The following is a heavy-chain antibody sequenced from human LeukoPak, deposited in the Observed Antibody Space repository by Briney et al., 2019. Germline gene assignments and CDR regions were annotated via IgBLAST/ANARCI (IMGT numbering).Heavy chain of an antibody. CDR2: IIPFFGTT. J-gene: IGHJ4*02. V-gene: IGHV1-69*06. D-gene: IGHD3-22*01. Sequence: SVKVSCKASGGTFSSYAISWVRQAPGQGPEWMGGIIPFFGTTQYAQQFQDRLTITADKSTSTAYMELSSLRSDDTAVYYCARDGSYDDSGYYYDWWGQGTLVTVSS. CDR3: ARDGSYDDSGYYYDW. CDR1: GGTFSSYA.